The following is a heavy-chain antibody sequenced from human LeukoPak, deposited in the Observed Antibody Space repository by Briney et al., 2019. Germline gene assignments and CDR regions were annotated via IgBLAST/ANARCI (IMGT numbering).Heavy chain of an antibody. CDR2: S. J-gene: IGHJ6*02. CDR3: ARIYGLYQEAMDV. CDR1: GGSMTAGYYY. D-gene: IGHD3-16*02. Sequence: KPSETLSLTCSVSGGSMTAGYYYWGWVRQYPGTGPQWIATSYQGASLKSRVSISLDTSKNQFFLSLTSVTAADTAVYYCARIYGLYQEAMDVWGPGITVTVSS. V-gene: IGHV4-39*07.